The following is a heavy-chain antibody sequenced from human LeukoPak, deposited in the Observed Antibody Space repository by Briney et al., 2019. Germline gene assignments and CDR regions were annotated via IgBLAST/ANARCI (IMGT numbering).Heavy chain of an antibody. D-gene: IGHD6-25*01. Sequence: PSETLSLTCTVSGGSISSYYWSWIRQPPGKGLEWIGYIYYSGSTNYNPSLKSRVTISVDTSKNQFSLKLSSVTAADTAVYYCARTGPYSSGWPWWYFDLWGRGTLVTVSS. CDR1: GGSISSYY. CDR3: ARTGPYSSGWPWWYFDL. V-gene: IGHV4-59*01. J-gene: IGHJ2*01. CDR2: IYYSGST.